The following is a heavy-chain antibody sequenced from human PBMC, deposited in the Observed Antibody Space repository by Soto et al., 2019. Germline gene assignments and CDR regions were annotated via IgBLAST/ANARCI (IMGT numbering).Heavy chain of an antibody. Sequence: GGSLRLSCAASGFTFSSYAMSWVRQAPGKGLEWVSAISGSGGSTYYVDSVKGRFTISRDNSKNTLYLQMNSLRAEDTAVYYCAKPTYYDFWSGSDFDYWGQGTLVTVSS. CDR2: ISGSGGST. CDR3: AKPTYYDFWSGSDFDY. CDR1: GFTFSSYA. V-gene: IGHV3-23*01. J-gene: IGHJ4*02. D-gene: IGHD3-3*01.